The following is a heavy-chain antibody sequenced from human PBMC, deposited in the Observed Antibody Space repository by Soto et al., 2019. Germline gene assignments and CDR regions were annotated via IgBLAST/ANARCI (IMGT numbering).Heavy chain of an antibody. CDR1: GFTFTSSV. Sequence: SVKVSCKASGFTFTSSVVQWVRQARGQRLEWLGWIVVGSGNTDYAQKFQERVTFTRDMSTSTAYMELSSLRSEDTAVYYCAADQFYGYYDFWTGTYKGAYWGQGTPVTVSS. J-gene: IGHJ4*02. CDR3: AADQFYGYYDFWTGTYKGAY. D-gene: IGHD3-3*01. V-gene: IGHV1-58*01. CDR2: IVVGSGNT.